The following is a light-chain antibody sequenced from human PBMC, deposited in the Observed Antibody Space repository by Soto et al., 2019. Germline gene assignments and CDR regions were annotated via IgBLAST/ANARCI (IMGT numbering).Light chain of an antibody. Sequence: EIVLTQSPATLSLSPGERATLSCRASQSVSSYLAWYQQKPGQAPRLLIYGDSNRATGITARFSGRWSGTDFTLTMGSLGPEVFAVYYCQQRSNWPLTFGGGTKVEIK. CDR2: GDS. V-gene: IGKV3-11*01. CDR1: QSVSSY. J-gene: IGKJ4*01. CDR3: QQRSNWPLT.